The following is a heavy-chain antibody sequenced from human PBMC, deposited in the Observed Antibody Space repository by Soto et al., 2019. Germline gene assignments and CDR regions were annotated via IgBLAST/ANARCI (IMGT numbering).Heavy chain of an antibody. CDR2: INHSGST. CDR3: ARGSIAARTGLGY. V-gene: IGHV4-34*01. J-gene: IGHJ4*02. CDR1: GGSFSGYY. D-gene: IGHD6-6*01. Sequence: SETLSLTCAVYGGSFSGYYWSWIRQPPGKGLEWIGEINHSGSTNYNPSLKSRVTISVDTSKNQFSLKLSSVTAADTAVYYCARGSIAARTGLGYWGQGTLVTVSS.